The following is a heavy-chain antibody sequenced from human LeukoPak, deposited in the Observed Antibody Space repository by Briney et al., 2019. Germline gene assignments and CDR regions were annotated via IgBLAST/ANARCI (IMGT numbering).Heavy chain of an antibody. V-gene: IGHV3-23*01. D-gene: IGHD3-10*01. J-gene: IGHJ4*02. CDR2: ISGSGGST. CDR3: AKGTAGRGVHFDY. Sequence: GGSLRLSCAAPGFTFSSFALRWVRQAPGEGVGWGSAISGSGGSTYYADSVKGRFTISRDNSKNTLYLQMNSLRAEDTAVYYCAKGTAGRGVHFDYWGQGTLVTVSS. CDR1: GFTFSSFA.